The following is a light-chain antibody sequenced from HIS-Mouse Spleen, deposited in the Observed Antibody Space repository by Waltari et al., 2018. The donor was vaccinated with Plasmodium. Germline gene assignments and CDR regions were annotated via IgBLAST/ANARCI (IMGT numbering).Light chain of an antibody. CDR3: QSADSSGTSHVV. V-gene: IGLV3-25*03. CDR2: KDS. CDR1: ALPKQY. Sequence: SYELTQPPSVSVSPGQTARITCSGDALPKQYAYWYQQKPGQAPVLVIDKDSERPSGIPERFSGSSSGTTVTLTISGVQAEDEADYYCQSADSSGTSHVVFGGGTKLTVL. J-gene: IGLJ2*01.